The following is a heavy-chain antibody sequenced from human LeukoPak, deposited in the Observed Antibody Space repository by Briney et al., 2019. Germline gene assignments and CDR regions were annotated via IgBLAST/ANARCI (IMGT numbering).Heavy chain of an antibody. Sequence: GRSLRLSCAASGFTFSSYGMHWVRQAPGKGLEWVAVISYDGSNKYYADSVKGRFTISRDNAKNSPYLQMNSLRAEDTAVYYCARDGPAYYDSSGYSDYWGQGTLVTVSS. CDR2: ISYDGSNK. V-gene: IGHV3-30*03. J-gene: IGHJ4*02. CDR1: GFTFSSYG. CDR3: ARDGPAYYDSSGYSDY. D-gene: IGHD3-22*01.